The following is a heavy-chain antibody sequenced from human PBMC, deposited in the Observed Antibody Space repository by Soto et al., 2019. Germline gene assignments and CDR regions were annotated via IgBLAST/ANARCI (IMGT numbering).Heavy chain of an antibody. CDR3: ARDPGDRNGVSV. D-gene: IGHD1-26*01. CDR1: GFTVSSDY. J-gene: IGHJ6*02. V-gene: IGHV3-66*01. Sequence: EVQEVESGGGLVQPGGSRRLSCAASGFTVSSDYISWVRQAPGKGLEWVSVIYSGGSTYYADSVKGRFTISRDNSKNTLYLQMNSLRAEDTAVYYCARDPGDRNGVSVWGQGTTVTVSS. CDR2: IYSGGST.